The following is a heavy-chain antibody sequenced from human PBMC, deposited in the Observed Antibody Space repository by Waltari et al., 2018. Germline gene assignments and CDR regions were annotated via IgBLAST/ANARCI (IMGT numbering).Heavy chain of an antibody. V-gene: IGHV4-4*07. J-gene: IGHJ6*03. D-gene: IGHD3-10*01. CDR1: GGSISSYY. Sequence: QVQLQESGPGLVKPSETLSLTCTVSGGSISSYYWSWIRQPAGKGLEWIGRIYTSASTNYNPSLKSRVAMSVDTSKNQFSLKLSSVTAADTAVYYCARVYGSGSPRRYYYYMDVWGKGTTVTISS. CDR3: ARVYGSGSPRRYYYYMDV. CDR2: IYTSAST.